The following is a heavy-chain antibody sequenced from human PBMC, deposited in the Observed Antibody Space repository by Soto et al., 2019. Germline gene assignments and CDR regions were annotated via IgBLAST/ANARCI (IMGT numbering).Heavy chain of an antibody. CDR2: ISGSGGST. V-gene: IGHV3-23*01. Sequence: GGSLRLSCAASGFTFSGYAMSWVRKAPGKGLEWVSSISGSGGSTYYADSVKGRFTISRDNSKNTLYLQMTSLRAEDTAVYYCAKDYYGSGSYFDYWGQGTLVTVSS. CDR1: GFTFSGYA. J-gene: IGHJ4*02. D-gene: IGHD3-10*01. CDR3: AKDYYGSGSYFDY.